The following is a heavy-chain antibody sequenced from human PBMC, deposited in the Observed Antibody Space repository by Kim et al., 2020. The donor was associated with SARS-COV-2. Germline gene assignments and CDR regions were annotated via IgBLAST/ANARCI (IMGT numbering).Heavy chain of an antibody. Sequence: ASVKVSCKASGYTFTGYYMHWVRQAPGQGLEWMGRINPNSGGTNYAQKFQGRVTMTRDTSISTAYMELSRLRSDDTAVYYCASLNYYDSSGYYYGDYWGQGTLVTVSS. J-gene: IGHJ4*02. D-gene: IGHD3-22*01. CDR2: INPNSGGT. CDR3: ASLNYYDSSGYYYGDY. CDR1: GYTFTGYY. V-gene: IGHV1-2*06.